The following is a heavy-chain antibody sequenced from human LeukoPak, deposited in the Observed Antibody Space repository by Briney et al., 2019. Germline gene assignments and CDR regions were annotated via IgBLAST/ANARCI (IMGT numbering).Heavy chain of an antibody. Sequence: TPSETLSLTCTVSGGSISSSSYYWGWIRQPPGKGLEWIGSIYYSGSTYYNPSLKSRVTISVDTSKNQFSLKLSSVTAADTAVYYCARDLESSSGLWGRGTLVTVSS. CDR1: GGSISSSSYY. D-gene: IGHD5-24*01. J-gene: IGHJ2*01. CDR2: IYYSGST. CDR3: ARDLESSSGL. V-gene: IGHV4-39*07.